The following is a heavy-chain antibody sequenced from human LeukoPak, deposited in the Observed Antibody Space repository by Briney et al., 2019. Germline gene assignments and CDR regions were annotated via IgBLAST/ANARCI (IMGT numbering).Heavy chain of an antibody. CDR3: ARESDLSHYDRTDY. J-gene: IGHJ4*02. D-gene: IGHD3-22*01. CDR2: IYTSGST. V-gene: IGHV4-61*02. Sequence: NPSXTLSLTCTVSGDSISSADYYWSWIRQPAGKGLEWIGRIYTSGSTNYNPTLKSRVTISADTSKNQFFLKLSSVTAADTAVYYCARESDLSHYDRTDYWGQGTLVTVSS. CDR1: GDSISSADYY.